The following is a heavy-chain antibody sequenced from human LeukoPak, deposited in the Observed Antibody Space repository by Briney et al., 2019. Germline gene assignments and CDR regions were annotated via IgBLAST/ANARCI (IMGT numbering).Heavy chain of an antibody. J-gene: IGHJ4*02. CDR3: AKDHSSGWYPPYPTYVY. V-gene: IGHV4-61*02. D-gene: IGHD6-19*01. CDR1: GGSISSGSYY. Sequence: SETLSLTCTVSGGSISSGSYYWSWIRQPAGKGLEWIGRIYTSGSTNYNPTLKSRVTISVDTSKNQFSLKLSSVTAADTAVYYCAKDHSSGWYPPYPTYVYWGQGTLVTVSS. CDR2: IYTSGST.